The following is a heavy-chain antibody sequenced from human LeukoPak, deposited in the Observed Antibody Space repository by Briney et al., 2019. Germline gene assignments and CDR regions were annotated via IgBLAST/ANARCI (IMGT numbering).Heavy chain of an antibody. CDR1: VSTFTAYY. J-gene: IGHJ1*01. D-gene: IGHD3-22*01. CDR2: INPNRGGT. Sequence: ASLKASSTASVSTFTAYYMHWARQAPGQGPEWMGWINPNRGGTNYAQKFQGRVTMTRDTSISTAYMELSRLRSDDTAVYYCARDSYYDSSGYYSSEYFQHWGQGTLVTVSS. CDR3: ARDSYYDSSGYYSSEYFQH. V-gene: IGHV1-2*02.